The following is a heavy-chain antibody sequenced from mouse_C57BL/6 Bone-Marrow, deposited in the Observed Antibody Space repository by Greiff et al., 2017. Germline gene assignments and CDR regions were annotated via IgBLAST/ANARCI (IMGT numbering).Heavy chain of an antibody. CDR1: GFNIKDDC. Sequence: VQLQQSGAELVRPGASVKLSCTASGFNIKDDCMHWVKQRPGQGLEWIGWIDPENGDTEYASKFQGKATITADTSSNTAYLQLSSLTSEDTAVYDWTTLVATDYWGKGTTLTVSS. D-gene: IGHD1-1*01. CDR3: TTLVATDY. V-gene: IGHV14-4*01. CDR2: IDPENGDT. J-gene: IGHJ2*01.